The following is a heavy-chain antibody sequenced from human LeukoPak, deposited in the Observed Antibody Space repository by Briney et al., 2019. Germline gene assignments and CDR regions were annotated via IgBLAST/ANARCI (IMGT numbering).Heavy chain of an antibody. CDR3: ARRGNDILTSYDY. Sequence: PSETLSLTCTVSGGSISSSSHYWGWIRQPPGKGLEWIGSMYYSGSTYYNPSLKSRVTISVDTSKNQFSLKLRSVTAADTAVYYCARRGNDILTSYDYWGQGTLVTVSS. CDR2: MYYSGST. V-gene: IGHV4-39*01. J-gene: IGHJ4*02. D-gene: IGHD3-9*01. CDR1: GGSISSSSHY.